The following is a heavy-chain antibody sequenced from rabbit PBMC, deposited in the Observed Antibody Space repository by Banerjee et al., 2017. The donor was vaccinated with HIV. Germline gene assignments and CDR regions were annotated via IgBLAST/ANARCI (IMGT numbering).Heavy chain of an antibody. J-gene: IGHJ6*01. V-gene: IGHV1S45*01. D-gene: IGHD6-1*01. Sequence: QEQLVESGGGLVQPEGSLTLTCTASGFSFSSSYYMCWVRQAPGKGLEWIGCIYTGSGSTYYASWAKGRFTISKISSTTVTLQMTSLTAADTATYFCAREMAGYAGYGYVTHYGMDLWGPGTLVTVS. CDR1: GFSFSSSYY. CDR3: AREMAGYAGYGYVTHYGMDL. CDR2: IYTGSGST.